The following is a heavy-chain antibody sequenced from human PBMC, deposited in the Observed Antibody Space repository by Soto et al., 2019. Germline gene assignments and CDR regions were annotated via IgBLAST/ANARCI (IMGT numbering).Heavy chain of an antibody. J-gene: IGHJ3*02. V-gene: IGHV4-4*07. CDR2: IYTSGST. Sequence: SETLSLTCTVSGGSISSYYWSWIRQPAGKGLEWIGRIYTSGSTNYNPSLKSRVTMSVDTSKNQFSLKLSSVTAADTAVYYCAGAPMLVVVKDAFDIWGQGTMVTVSS. CDR3: AGAPMLVVVKDAFDI. CDR1: GGSISSYY. D-gene: IGHD3-22*01.